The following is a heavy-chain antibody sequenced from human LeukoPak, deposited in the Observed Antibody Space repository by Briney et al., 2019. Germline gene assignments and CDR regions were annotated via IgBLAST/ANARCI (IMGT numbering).Heavy chain of an antibody. CDR3: ARSLPSYDFWSGYSATTHFDY. CDR1: GFTFSSYE. J-gene: IGHJ4*02. CDR2: ISSSGSTI. Sequence: GGSLRLSCAASGFTFSSYEMNWVRQAPGKGLEWVSYISSSGSTIYYADSVKGRFTISRDNAKNSLYLQMNSLRAEDTAVYYCARSLPSYDFWSGYSATTHFDYWPRGTLVTVSS. V-gene: IGHV3-48*03. D-gene: IGHD3-3*01.